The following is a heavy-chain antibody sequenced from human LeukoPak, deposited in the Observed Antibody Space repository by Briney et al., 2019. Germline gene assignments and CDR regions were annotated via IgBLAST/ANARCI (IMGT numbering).Heavy chain of an antibody. Sequence: SETLSLTCTVSGGSISSGGYYWSWIRQHPGKGLEWIGYIYYSGSTYYNPSLKSRVTISVDTSKNQFSLELSSVTAADTAVYYCAGLYSSGWYEEGHWFDPWGQGTLVTVSS. D-gene: IGHD6-19*01. CDR2: IYYSGST. CDR3: AGLYSSGWYEEGHWFDP. V-gene: IGHV4-31*03. CDR1: GGSISSGGYY. J-gene: IGHJ5*02.